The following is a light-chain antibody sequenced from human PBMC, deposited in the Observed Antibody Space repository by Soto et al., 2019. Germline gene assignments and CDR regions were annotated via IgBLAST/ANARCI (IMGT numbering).Light chain of an antibody. CDR2: EVS. Sequence: QSALTQPASVSGSRGQSITISCTGTSSDVGGYNYVSWYQQHPGKAPKLMIFEVSNRPSGVSHRFSGSKSGNTASLTISGLLAEDEADYYCSSYTTSSTLVFGGGTQLTVL. V-gene: IGLV2-14*01. CDR3: SSYTTSSTLV. CDR1: SSDVGGYNY. J-gene: IGLJ2*01.